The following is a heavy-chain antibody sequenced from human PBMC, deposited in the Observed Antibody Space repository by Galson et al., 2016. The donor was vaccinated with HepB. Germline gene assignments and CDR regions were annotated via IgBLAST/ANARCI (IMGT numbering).Heavy chain of an antibody. Sequence: QSGAEVKKPGESLKISCKASRYTFTNYGISWVRQAPGQGLEWMGWISAYNGNTNYAQKFQGRVTMTTDTSTSTAYMELRSLKSDDTAVYYCARAVLPNYGMDVWGQGTTVTVSS. J-gene: IGHJ6*02. CDR1: RYTFTNYG. CDR2: ISAYNGNT. D-gene: IGHD3-3*01. CDR3: ARAVLPNYGMDV. V-gene: IGHV1-18*01.